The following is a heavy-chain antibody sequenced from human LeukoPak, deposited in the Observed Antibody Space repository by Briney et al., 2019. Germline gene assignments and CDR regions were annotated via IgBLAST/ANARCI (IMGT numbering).Heavy chain of an antibody. Sequence: PSETLSLTCTVSGGSISSYFWSWIRQPPGKGLEWVGHIYYSGSTTYKPSLKSRVTIAVDTSKNQCSLKLSSVTAADTAVYYCASARLGSGLEGAFDIWGQGTMVTVSS. CDR1: GGSISSYF. CDR3: ASARLGSGLEGAFDI. D-gene: IGHD6-25*01. J-gene: IGHJ3*02. V-gene: IGHV4-59*01. CDR2: IYYSGST.